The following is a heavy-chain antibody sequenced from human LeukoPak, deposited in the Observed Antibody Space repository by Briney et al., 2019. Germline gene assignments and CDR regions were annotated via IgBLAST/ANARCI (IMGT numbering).Heavy chain of an antibody. CDR1: GFTFDDYA. D-gene: IGHD3-9*01. V-gene: IGHV3-9*03. CDR3: AKYSDYDILTGHRAY. CDR2: LSWNSGSI. Sequence: PGGSLRLSCAASGFTFDDYAMHWVRQAPRKGLEWVSGLSWNSGSIGYADSVKGRFTIYRDNAKNSLYLQMNSLRAEDMALYYCAKYSDYDILTGHRAYWGQRTLVTVSS. J-gene: IGHJ4*02.